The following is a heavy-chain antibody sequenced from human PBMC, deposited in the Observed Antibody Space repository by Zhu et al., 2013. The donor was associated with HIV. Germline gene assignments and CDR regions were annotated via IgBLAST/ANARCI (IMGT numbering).Heavy chain of an antibody. CDR3: AKSTGMSFDS. CDR1: GFIFSLSG. D-gene: IGHD2-8*02. V-gene: IGHV3-33*03. Sequence: VQLVETGGGVVQPGRSLRLSCEASGFIFSLSGMHWVRQAPGKGLEWVAAVWYDGTDKYYADSVKGRFTISRDNSQNTQYLQMDSLRLEDTAVYYRAKSTGMSFDSWGQGTLVTVSS. J-gene: IGHJ4*02. CDR2: VWYDGTDK.